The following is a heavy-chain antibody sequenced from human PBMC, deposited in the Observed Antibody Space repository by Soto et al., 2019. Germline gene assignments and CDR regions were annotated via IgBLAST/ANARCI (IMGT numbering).Heavy chain of an antibody. J-gene: IGHJ4*02. Sequence: QVQLLQSGAEVKKPGASVKVSCKVSGHTLTELSMHWVRQAPGRGLEWMGGFDPADGETIFAQKFQGRVTMTEATATDSTYMELTSLRSEDTAVYYCAAGGTRWLRSPFDYWGQGTLVTISS. CDR1: GHTLTELS. CDR3: AAGGTRWLRSPFDY. V-gene: IGHV1-24*01. CDR2: FDPADGET. D-gene: IGHD1-1*01.